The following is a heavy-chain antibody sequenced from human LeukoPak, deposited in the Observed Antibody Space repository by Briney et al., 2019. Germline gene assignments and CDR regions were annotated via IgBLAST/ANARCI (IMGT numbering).Heavy chain of an antibody. Sequence: ASVKVSCKSSGYTFTSYAMNWVRQAPGQGLEWMGWINTNTGNPTYSQGFTGRFVFSLYTSLSTAYLQISILKAEDTAVYYCARGGLYDYVWGRTIDYWGQGTLVTVSS. J-gene: IGHJ4*02. V-gene: IGHV7-4-1*02. D-gene: IGHD3-16*01. CDR2: INTNTGNP. CDR3: ARGGLYDYVWGRTIDY. CDR1: GYTFTSYA.